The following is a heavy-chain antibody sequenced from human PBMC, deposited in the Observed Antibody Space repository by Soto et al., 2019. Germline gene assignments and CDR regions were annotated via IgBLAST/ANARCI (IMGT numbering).Heavy chain of an antibody. V-gene: IGHV3-30*03. D-gene: IGHD6-13*01. J-gene: IGHJ6*02. CDR1: GFTFSSFV. Sequence: PGGSLRLSCAASGFTFSSFVMNWVRQAPGKGLEWVAVISYDGSNKYYADSVKGRFTISRDNSKNTLYLQMNSLRAEDTAVYYCARDCDSSSWYHYYYYYGMDVWGQGTTVTVSS. CDR3: ARDCDSSSWYHYYYYYGMDV. CDR2: ISYDGSNK.